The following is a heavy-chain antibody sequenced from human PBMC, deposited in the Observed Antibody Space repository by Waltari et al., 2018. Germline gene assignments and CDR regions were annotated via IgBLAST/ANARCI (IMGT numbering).Heavy chain of an antibody. CDR1: GFTFSNHA. J-gene: IGHJ5*02. Sequence: EVQLLESGGGLVQPGGSLRLSCAASGFTFSNHAMSWVRQAPGKGLVWGSGIGYDGSSVYSADSVRDRFTISRDNSRNTLYLKLNNLRAEDTAIYFCARDWRRSLEIFDWLLFALDLWGQGTPVAVSS. V-gene: IGHV3-23*01. D-gene: IGHD3-9*01. CDR3: ARDWRRSLEIFDWLLFALDL. CDR2: IGYDGSSV.